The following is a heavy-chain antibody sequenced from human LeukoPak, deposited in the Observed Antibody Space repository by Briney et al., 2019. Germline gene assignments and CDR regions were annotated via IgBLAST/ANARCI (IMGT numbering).Heavy chain of an antibody. CDR1: GYTFTGYY. V-gene: IGHV1-2*02. CDR2: INPNSGGT. CDR3: ARATWRSSQDY. Sequence: ASVKVSCKASGYTFTGYYMHWLRQAPGQGLEWMGWINPNSGGTNYAQKFQGRVTMTRDTSISTAYMDLSRLRSDDTAVYYCARATWRSSQDYWGQGTLVTVSS. J-gene: IGHJ4*02. D-gene: IGHD3-3*01.